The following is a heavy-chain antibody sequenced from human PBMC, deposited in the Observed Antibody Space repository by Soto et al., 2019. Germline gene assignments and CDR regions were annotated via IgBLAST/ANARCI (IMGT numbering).Heavy chain of an antibody. CDR1: GYTFTGYY. Sequence: QVQLVQSGAEVKKPGASVKVSCKASGYTFTGYYMHWVRQAPGQGLEWMGWINPNSGGTNYSQKFQGRVTMTRDTSISTAYMELSRLRSDDTAVYYCARGSPLRYFDWLLYGMFDYWGQGTLVTVSS. CDR2: INPNSGGT. J-gene: IGHJ4*02. CDR3: ARGSPLRYFDWLLYGMFDY. V-gene: IGHV1-2*02. D-gene: IGHD3-9*01.